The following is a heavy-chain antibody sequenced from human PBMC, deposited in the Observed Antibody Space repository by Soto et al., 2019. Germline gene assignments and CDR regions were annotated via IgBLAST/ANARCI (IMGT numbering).Heavy chain of an antibody. CDR3: ALDYYGSRSYPNDAFDI. Sequence: EVQLLESGGGLVQPGGSLRLSCAASGFTFSSSAMSWVRQAPGKRLEWVSAISGSGGSPYYADSVKGRFTISRDNYNKTLYLQMNSLRAENTAVYYCALDYYGSRSYPNDAFDIWGQGTIVTVSS. CDR2: ISGSGGSP. CDR1: GFTFSSSA. V-gene: IGHV3-23*01. J-gene: IGHJ3*02. D-gene: IGHD3-10*01.